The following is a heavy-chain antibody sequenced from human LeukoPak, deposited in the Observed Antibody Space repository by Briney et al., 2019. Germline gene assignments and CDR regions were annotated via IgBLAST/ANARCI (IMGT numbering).Heavy chain of an antibody. D-gene: IGHD2-15*01. V-gene: IGHV3-7*01. CDR1: GFTLSSYW. Sequence: GGSLRLSCAASGFTLSSYWMSWVRQAPGKGLEWVANIKQDGSEKYYVDSVKGRFTISRDNAKNSLYLQMNSLRAEDTAVYYCARDRTDCSGGSCYLDAFDIWGQGTMVTVSS. J-gene: IGHJ3*02. CDR2: IKQDGSEK. CDR3: ARDRTDCSGGSCYLDAFDI.